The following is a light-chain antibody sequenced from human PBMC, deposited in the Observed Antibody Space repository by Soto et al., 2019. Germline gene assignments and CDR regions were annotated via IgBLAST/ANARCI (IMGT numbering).Light chain of an antibody. CDR2: INYDGTH. V-gene: IGLV4-69*01. CDR1: SGHSTYA. J-gene: IGLJ3*02. CDR3: QSLGTGIQV. Sequence: QAVATQSPSASASLGASVKRTCTLSSGHSTYAIAWHQQQSEKGPRFLMKINYDGTHSKGDGFFDRFSGSSSGAERHLTISRLQSEDEADYYCQSLGTGIQVFGGATKLTVL.